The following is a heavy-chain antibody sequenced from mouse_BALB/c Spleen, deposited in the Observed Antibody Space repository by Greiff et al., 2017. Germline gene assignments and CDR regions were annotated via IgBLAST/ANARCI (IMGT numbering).Heavy chain of an antibody. CDR3: ARFEDYGSSLFAY. CDR2: INPSTGYT. V-gene: IGHV1-7*01. D-gene: IGHD1-1*01. Sequence: QVHVKQSGAELAKPGASVKMSCKASGYTFTSYWMHWVKQRPGQGLEWIGYINPSTGYTEYNQKFKDKATLTADKSSSTAYMQLSSLTSEDSAVYYCARFEDYGSSLFAYWGQGTLVTVSA. J-gene: IGHJ3*01. CDR1: GYTFTSYW.